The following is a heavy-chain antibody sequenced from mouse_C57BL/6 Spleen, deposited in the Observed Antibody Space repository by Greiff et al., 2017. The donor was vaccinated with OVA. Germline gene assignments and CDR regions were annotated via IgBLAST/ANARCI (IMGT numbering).Heavy chain of an antibody. CDR3: ARNGTAQAFYYAMDY. D-gene: IGHD3-2*02. J-gene: IGHJ4*01. CDR2: IDPTNGDT. Sequence: VQLQQSVAELVKPGASVKLSCTASGFNFTNTYMHWVKPRPEPGLAWIGRIDPTNGDTKYAPKFPGKATITADTSSNTAYLQLSSLTSEDTAIYYCARNGTAQAFYYAMDYWGQGTSVTVSS. V-gene: IGHV14-3*01. CDR1: GFNFTNTY.